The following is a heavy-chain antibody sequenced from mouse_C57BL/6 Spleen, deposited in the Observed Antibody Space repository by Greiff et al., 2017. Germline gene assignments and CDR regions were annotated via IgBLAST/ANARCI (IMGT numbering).Heavy chain of an antibody. Sequence: EVKLMESGEGLVKPGGSLKLSCAASGFTFSSYAMSWVRQTPEKRLEWVAYISSGGDYIYYADTVKGRFTISRDTARNTLYLQMSSLTSEDTARYYCTRVGDSAYFDYWGQGTTLTVSA. CDR3: TRVGDSAYFDY. J-gene: IGHJ2*01. D-gene: IGHD1-1*01. V-gene: IGHV5-9-1*02. CDR1: GFTFSSYA. CDR2: ISSGGDYI.